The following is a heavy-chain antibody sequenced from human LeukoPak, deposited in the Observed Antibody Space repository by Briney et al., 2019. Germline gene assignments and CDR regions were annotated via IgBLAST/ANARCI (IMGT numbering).Heavy chain of an antibody. V-gene: IGHV4-4*02. D-gene: IGHD1-26*01. CDR1: GGSISSGNW. J-gene: IGHJ3*02. Sequence: SETLSLTCAVSGGSISSGNWWSWVRQPPGKGLEWIGEIYHSGSTNYNPSLKSRVTISVDTPKNQLSLKLRSVTAADMAIYYCARHGSGGRAFDIWGQGTTVTVSS. CDR3: ARHGSGGRAFDI. CDR2: IYHSGST.